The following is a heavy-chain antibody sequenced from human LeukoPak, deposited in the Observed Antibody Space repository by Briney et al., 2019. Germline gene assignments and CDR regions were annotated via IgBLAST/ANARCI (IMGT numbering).Heavy chain of an antibody. J-gene: IGHJ6*02. V-gene: IGHV3-33*01. Sequence: GRSLRLSCAASGFTFSSYGMHWVRQAPGKGLEWVAVIWYDGSNKYYADSVKGRFTISRDNSKNALYLQMNSLRAEDTAVYYCAREIGWDSSGYPAIYYGMDVWGQGTTATVSS. CDR1: GFTFSSYG. D-gene: IGHD3-22*01. CDR2: IWYDGSNK. CDR3: AREIGWDSSGYPAIYYGMDV.